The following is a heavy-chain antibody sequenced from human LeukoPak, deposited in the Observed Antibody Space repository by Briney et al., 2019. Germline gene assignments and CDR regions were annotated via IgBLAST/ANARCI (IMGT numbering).Heavy chain of an antibody. CDR2: ISNGGGTK. V-gene: IGHV3-30*18. J-gene: IGHJ2*01. D-gene: IGHD5-24*01. CDR3: ANEGGFNNWYFDL. CDR1: GFTFSDYG. Sequence: GRSLRLSCAASGFTFSDYGMPWVRQAPGKGLEWVAVISNGGGTKYYADSVKGRFTISRDNSKNTLYLEMNSLRAEDTAVYYCANEGGFNNWYFDLWGRGTLVTVSS.